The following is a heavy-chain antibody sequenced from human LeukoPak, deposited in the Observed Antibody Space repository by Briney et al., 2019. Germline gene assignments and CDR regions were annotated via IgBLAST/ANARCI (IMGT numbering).Heavy chain of an antibody. V-gene: IGHV3-48*01. CDR3: ARPLGYYYDSSGYYGY. D-gene: IGHD3-22*01. Sequence: GGSLRLSCAASGFTFSSYSMNWVRQAPGKGLEWVSYISSSSSTIYYADSVKGRFTISRDNAKNSLYLQMNSLRAEDTAVYYCARPLGYYYDSSGYYGYWGQGTLVTVSS. J-gene: IGHJ4*02. CDR1: GFTFSSYS. CDR2: ISSSSSTI.